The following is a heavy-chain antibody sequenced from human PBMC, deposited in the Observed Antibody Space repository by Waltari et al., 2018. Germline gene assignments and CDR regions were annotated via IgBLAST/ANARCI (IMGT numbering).Heavy chain of an antibody. V-gene: IGHV1-69*05. CDR3: ASLPPLHQ. CDR2: IIPIFGTA. Sequence: QVQLVQSGAEVKKPGSSVKVSCKAPGGTFSSYANSWVRQAPGQGIEWMGRIIPIFGTANDAQKFQGRVTITTDESTRTAYMGLSSLRSEDTAVYYCASLPPLHQWGQGTLVTVSS. CDR1: GGTFSSYA. D-gene: IGHD4-4*01. J-gene: IGHJ4*02.